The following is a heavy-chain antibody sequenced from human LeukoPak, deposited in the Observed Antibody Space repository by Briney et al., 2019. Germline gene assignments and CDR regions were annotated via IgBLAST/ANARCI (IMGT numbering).Heavy chain of an antibody. CDR3: ARDPHISITGTGFFDY. D-gene: IGHD1-20*01. CDR1: GFTFSGFG. V-gene: IGHV3-30-3*01. Sequence: PGGSLRLSCAASGFTFSGFGMHWVRQAPGKGLEWVTFILNDGSTRYYADSVKGRFTNSRDNSKNTLYLQMNSLRAEDTAVYYCARDPHISITGTGFFDYWGQGTLVTVSS. J-gene: IGHJ4*02. CDR2: ILNDGSTR.